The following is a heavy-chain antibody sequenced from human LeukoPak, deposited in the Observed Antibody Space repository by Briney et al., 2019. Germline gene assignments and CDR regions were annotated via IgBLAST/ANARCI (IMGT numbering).Heavy chain of an antibody. CDR2: IWYDGSNK. CDR1: GFTFSSYG. CDR3: ARGGIVVVPAAMLDY. V-gene: IGHV3-33*01. D-gene: IGHD2-2*01. J-gene: IGHJ4*02. Sequence: GGSLRLSCAASGFTFSSYGMHWVRQAPGKGLEWVAVIWYDGSNKYYADSVKGRFTISRDNSKNTLYLQMNSLRAEDRAVYYCARGGIVVVPAAMLDYWGQGTLVTVSS.